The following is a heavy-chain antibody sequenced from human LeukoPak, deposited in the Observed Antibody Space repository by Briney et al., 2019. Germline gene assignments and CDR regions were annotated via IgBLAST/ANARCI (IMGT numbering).Heavy chain of an antibody. J-gene: IGHJ3*02. V-gene: IGHV1-46*01. CDR1: GYSFTSYY. D-gene: IGHD6-19*01. CDR2: INPSGGST. CDR3: ARGGRERYSSGWTDAFDI. Sequence: ASVKVSCKASGYSFTSYYMHWVRQAPGQGLEWMGIINPSGGSTSYAQKFQGRVTMTRDTSTSTVYMELSSLSSEDTAVYYCARGGRERYSSGWTDAFDIWGQGTMVTVSS.